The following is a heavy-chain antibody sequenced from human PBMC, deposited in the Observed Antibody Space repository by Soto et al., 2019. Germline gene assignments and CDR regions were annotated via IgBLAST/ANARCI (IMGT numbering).Heavy chain of an antibody. CDR3: ARDAREVRGDPHFDY. Sequence: GGSLRLSCAASGFTFSSYGMHWVRQAPGKGLEWVAVIWYDGSNKYYADSVKGRFTISRDNSKNTLYLQMNSLRAEDTAVYYCARDAREVRGDPHFDYWGQGTLVTVSS. D-gene: IGHD3-10*01. CDR1: GFTFSSYG. J-gene: IGHJ4*02. CDR2: IWYDGSNK. V-gene: IGHV3-33*01.